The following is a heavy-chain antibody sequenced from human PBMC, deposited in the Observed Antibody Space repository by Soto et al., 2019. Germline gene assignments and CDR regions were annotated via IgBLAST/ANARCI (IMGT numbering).Heavy chain of an antibody. V-gene: IGHV2-5*02. CDR3: ARLSWIAARTEFDY. Sequence: SGPTLVNPTQTLTLTCTFSGFSLSTSGVGVGWIRQPPGKALEWLALIYWDDDKRYSPSLKSRLTITKDTSKNQVVLTMTNMDPVDTATYYCARLSWIAARTEFDYWGQGTLVTVSS. D-gene: IGHD6-6*01. J-gene: IGHJ4*02. CDR2: IYWDDDK. CDR1: GFSLSTSGVG.